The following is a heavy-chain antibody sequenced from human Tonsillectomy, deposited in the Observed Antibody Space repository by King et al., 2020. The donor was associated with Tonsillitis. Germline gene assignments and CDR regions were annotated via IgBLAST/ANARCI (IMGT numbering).Heavy chain of an antibody. CDR3: AGYSGYDAALDY. V-gene: IGHV4-31*03. CDR1: GGSISSGGYY. J-gene: IGHJ4*02. Sequence: VQLQESGPGLVKPSQTLSLTCTVSGGSISSGGYYWSWIRQHPGKGLEWIGYIYYIGSTYYNPSLMSRVTISLDTSKNQFSLKLSSVTAADTAVYYCAGYSGYDAALDYWGQGTLVTVSS. D-gene: IGHD5-12*01. CDR2: IYYIGST.